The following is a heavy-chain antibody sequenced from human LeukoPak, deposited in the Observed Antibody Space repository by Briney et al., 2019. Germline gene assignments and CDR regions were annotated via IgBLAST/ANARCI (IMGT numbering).Heavy chain of an antibody. J-gene: IGHJ4*02. CDR2: INSDGSST. CDR3: ARSPLTLTTRLHFDY. D-gene: IGHD4-17*01. V-gene: IGHV3-74*01. Sequence: PGGSLRLSCATSGFTFSSNWMHWVRQTPGKGLVWVSRINSDGSSTSYADSVKGRFTISRDNAKDTLYLQMNSLRAEDTPVYYCARSPLTLTTRLHFDYWGQGTLVTVSS. CDR1: GFTFSSNW.